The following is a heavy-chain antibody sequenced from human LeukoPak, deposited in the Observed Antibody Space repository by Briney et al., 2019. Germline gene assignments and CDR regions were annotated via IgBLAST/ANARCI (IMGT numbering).Heavy chain of an antibody. J-gene: IGHJ4*02. CDR1: GFTFSSYA. CDR2: ISGSGGST. CDR3: ARRQYFAFDC. V-gene: IGHV3-23*01. Sequence: GGSLRLSCAASGFTFSSYAMSWVRQAPGKGLEWVSAISGSGGSTNYADSVKGRFTISRDASKNTLYLQMNSLRAEDTAVYYCARRQYFAFDCWGQGTLVTVSS.